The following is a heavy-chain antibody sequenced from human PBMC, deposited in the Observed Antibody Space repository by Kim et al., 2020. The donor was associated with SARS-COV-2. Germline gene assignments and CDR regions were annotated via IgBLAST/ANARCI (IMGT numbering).Heavy chain of an antibody. CDR1: GYTLTELS. CDR3: ATPGGYSSGWLFDY. D-gene: IGHD6-19*01. Sequence: ASVKVSCKVSGYTLTELSMHWVRQAPGKGLEWMGGFDPEDGETIYAQKFQGRVTMTEDTSTDTAYMELSSLRSEDTAVYYCATPGGYSSGWLFDYWGQGTLVTVSS. V-gene: IGHV1-24*01. J-gene: IGHJ4*02. CDR2: FDPEDGET.